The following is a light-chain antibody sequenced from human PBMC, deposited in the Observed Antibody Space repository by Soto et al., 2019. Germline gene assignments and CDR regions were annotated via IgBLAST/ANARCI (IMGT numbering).Light chain of an antibody. V-gene: IGKV3-11*01. CDR1: QSVTNN. CDR3: QQRSKWPLT. J-gene: IGKJ4*01. Sequence: EIVMTQSPATLSVSPGERATLSCRASQSVTNNQFAWFRQKPGQAPRLLIYDASNRATGIPARFTGAGSGTDFSLTISSLEPEDFATYYCQQRSKWPLTFGGGTKVDIK. CDR2: DAS.